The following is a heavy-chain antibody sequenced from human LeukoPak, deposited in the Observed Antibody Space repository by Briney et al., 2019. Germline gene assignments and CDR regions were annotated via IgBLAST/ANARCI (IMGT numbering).Heavy chain of an antibody. J-gene: IGHJ4*02. CDR3: ARMYSSGWLGMEIDY. D-gene: IGHD6-19*01. CDR2: ISAYNGNT. CDR1: GYTFTSYG. Sequence: GASVKVSCKASGYTFTSYGIRWVRQAPGQGLEWMGWISAYNGNTNYAQKLQGRVTMTTDTSTSTAYMELRSLRSDDTAVYYCARMYSSGWLGMEIDYWGQGTLVTVSS. V-gene: IGHV1-18*01.